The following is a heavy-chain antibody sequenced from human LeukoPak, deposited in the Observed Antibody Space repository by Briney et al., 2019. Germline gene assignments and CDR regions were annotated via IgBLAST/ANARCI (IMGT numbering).Heavy chain of an antibody. D-gene: IGHD2-2*01. V-gene: IGHV1-69*05. CDR1: GGTFSSYA. J-gene: IGHJ6*03. CDR3: ARGRVVYCSSTSCYYMDV. Sequence: GASVKVSCKASGGTFSSYAISWVRQAPGQGLEWMGGIIPIFGTANYAQKFQGRVTITTDESTSTAYMELSSLRSEDTAVYYCARGRVVYCSSTSCYYMDVWGKGTTVTVSS. CDR2: IIPIFGTA.